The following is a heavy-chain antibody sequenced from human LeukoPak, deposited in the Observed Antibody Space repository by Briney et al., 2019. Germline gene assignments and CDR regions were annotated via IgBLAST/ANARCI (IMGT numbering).Heavy chain of an antibody. Sequence: GGSLRLSCAASGFTFDDYAMHWVRQAPGKGLEWVSGISSNSGRIGYADSVKGRFTISRDNAKNSLYLQMNSLRAEDTALYYCAKDLPIHSWPYDAFDIWGQGTMVTVSS. J-gene: IGHJ3*02. CDR1: GFTFDDYA. V-gene: IGHV3-9*01. CDR2: ISSNSGRI. D-gene: IGHD2-15*01. CDR3: AKDLPIHSWPYDAFDI.